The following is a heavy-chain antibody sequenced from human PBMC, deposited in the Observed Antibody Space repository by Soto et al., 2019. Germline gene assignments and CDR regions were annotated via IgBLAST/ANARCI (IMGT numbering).Heavy chain of an antibody. CDR1: GGSLGSFY. D-gene: IGHD3-10*01. V-gene: IGHV4-59*08. J-gene: IGHJ4*02. CDR3: ARRRVRGVNPQFYFDY. CDR2: IYDSGTT. Sequence: ASETLSLTCTVSGGSLGSFYWGWIRQPPGKGLEWIGSIYDSGTTLYNPSLKSRVTISVDTSKNQFSLKLSSVTAADTAVYYCARRRVRGVNPQFYFDYWGQGTLVTVSS.